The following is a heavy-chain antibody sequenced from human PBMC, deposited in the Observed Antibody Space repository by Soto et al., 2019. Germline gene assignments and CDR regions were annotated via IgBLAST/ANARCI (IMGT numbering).Heavy chain of an antibody. J-gene: IGHJ4*02. Sequence: SETLSLTYTVSGGSISSSSYYWGWIRQPPGKGLEWIGSIYYSGSTYYNPSLKSRVTISVDTSKNQFSLKLSSVTAADTAVYYCTRVGARSCSGATCPMAYWGQGALVTVPS. V-gene: IGHV4-39*07. D-gene: IGHD2-15*01. CDR3: TRVGARSCSGATCPMAY. CDR1: GGSISSSSYY. CDR2: IYYSGST.